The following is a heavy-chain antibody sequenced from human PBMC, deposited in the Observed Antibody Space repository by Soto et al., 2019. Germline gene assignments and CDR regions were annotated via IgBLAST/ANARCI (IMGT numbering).Heavy chain of an antibody. D-gene: IGHD1-26*01. J-gene: IGHJ4*02. V-gene: IGHV1-2*04. CDR3: ARAYSGTWYLDY. CDR2: INPDNGVT. CDR1: GYIFSGHY. Sequence: VSCKASGYIFSGHYLHWVRQAPGQGLEWMAWINPDNGVTNYAQKFKDWVTLTRDTSINTVYMEVSSLKSDDTAVYFCARAYSGTWYLDYWGQGTLVTVSS.